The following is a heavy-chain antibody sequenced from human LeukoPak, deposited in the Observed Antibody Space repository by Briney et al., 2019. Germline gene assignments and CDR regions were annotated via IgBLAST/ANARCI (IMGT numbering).Heavy chain of an antibody. D-gene: IGHD3-22*01. CDR1: GGTFSNYA. Sequence: ASVKVSCKASGGTFSNYAINWVRQAPGPGLEWMGGIIPLFGTANYAQKFQGRVTITADKSTSTVYMELNSLKSEDTAVYYCARGWDYDSGGRPTAYVYWGQGTLVTVSS. CDR2: IIPLFGTA. V-gene: IGHV1-69*06. J-gene: IGHJ4*02. CDR3: ARGWDYDSGGRPTAYVY.